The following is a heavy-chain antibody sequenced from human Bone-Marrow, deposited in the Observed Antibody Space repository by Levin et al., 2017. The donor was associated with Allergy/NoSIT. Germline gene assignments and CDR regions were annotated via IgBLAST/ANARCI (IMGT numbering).Heavy chain of an antibody. J-gene: IGHJ4*02. CDR1: GGSVSSGSYY. Sequence: SETLSLTCTVSGGSVSSGSYYWSWIRQPPGKGLEWIGYIYYTGTTNYNPSLKSRVTISVDTSKNQFSLKLSSVTAADTAVYYCARAALSVSYIPGRFHYWGQGTLVSVSS. V-gene: IGHV4-61*01. D-gene: IGHD3-10*01. CDR3: ARAALSVSYIPGRFHY. CDR2: IYYTGTT.